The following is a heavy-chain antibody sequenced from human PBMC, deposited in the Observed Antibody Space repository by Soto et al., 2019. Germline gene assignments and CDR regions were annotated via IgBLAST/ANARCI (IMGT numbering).Heavy chain of an antibody. D-gene: IGHD2-2*01. CDR1: GITFSSYA. V-gene: IGHV3-23*01. CDR2: ISGNGGST. Sequence: GGSLRLSCAASGITFSSYAMSWVRQAPGKGLEWVSAISGNGGSTYYADSVKGRFTNSRDNSKNTLFLQMNSLRADDTAVYYCAKEESIVVVAAAIPFDYWGQGTRVTVSS. CDR3: AKEESIVVVAAAIPFDY. J-gene: IGHJ4*02.